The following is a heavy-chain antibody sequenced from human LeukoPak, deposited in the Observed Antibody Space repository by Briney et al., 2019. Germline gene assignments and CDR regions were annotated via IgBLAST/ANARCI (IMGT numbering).Heavy chain of an antibody. Sequence: GGSLRLSCAASGFTFSSYDMHWVRQATGKGLEWVSAIGTAGDTYYPGSVKGRFTISRENAKNSLYLQMNSLRAEDTAVYYCARRYCSSTSCLIDYWGQGTLVTVSS. CDR2: IGTAGDT. CDR1: GFTFSSYD. D-gene: IGHD2-2*01. V-gene: IGHV3-13*04. J-gene: IGHJ4*02. CDR3: ARRYCSSTSCLIDY.